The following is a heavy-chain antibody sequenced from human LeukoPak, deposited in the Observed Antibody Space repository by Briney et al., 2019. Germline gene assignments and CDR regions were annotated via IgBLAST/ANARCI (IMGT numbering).Heavy chain of an antibody. J-gene: IGHJ5*02. Sequence: SETLSLTCTVSGGSISSGSYYWSWIRQPAGKGLEWIGRIYTSGSTNYNPSLKSRVTISVDTSKNQFSLKLSSVTAADTAVYYCARGITMVRGVTRGNWFDPWGQGTLVTVSS. D-gene: IGHD3-10*01. CDR1: GGSISSGSYY. CDR2: IYTSGST. CDR3: ARGITMVRGVTRGNWFDP. V-gene: IGHV4-61*02.